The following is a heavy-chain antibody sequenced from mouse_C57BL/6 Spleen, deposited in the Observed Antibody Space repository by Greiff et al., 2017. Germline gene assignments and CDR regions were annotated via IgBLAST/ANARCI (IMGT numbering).Heavy chain of an antibody. Sequence: EVKLQESGPGMVKPSQSLSLTCTVTGYPITSGYDWHWIRHFPGNKLEWMGYISYSGSTNYNPSLKSRISITHDTSKNHFFLRLNSVATEDTATYYCASGGYYGYFDYWGQGTTLTVSS. CDR2: ISYSGST. CDR3: ASGGYYGYFDY. D-gene: IGHD1-1*01. J-gene: IGHJ2*01. V-gene: IGHV3-1*01. CDR1: GYPITSGYD.